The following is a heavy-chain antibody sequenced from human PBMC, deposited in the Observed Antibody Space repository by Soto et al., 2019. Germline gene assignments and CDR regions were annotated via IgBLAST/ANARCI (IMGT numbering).Heavy chain of an antibody. CDR1: GYTFTSYA. J-gene: IGHJ5*02. Sequence: QVQLVQSGSELKKPGASVKVSCKASGYTFTSYAMNWVRQAPGQGLEWMGWINTNTGNPTYAQGFTGRFVFSLDTSVSTAYLQICSLKAEDTAVYYCARDRPVQYQRRSPQRNNWFDPWGQGTLVTVSS. CDR3: ARDRPVQYQRRSPQRNNWFDP. CDR2: INTNTGNP. V-gene: IGHV7-4-1*01. D-gene: IGHD2-2*01.